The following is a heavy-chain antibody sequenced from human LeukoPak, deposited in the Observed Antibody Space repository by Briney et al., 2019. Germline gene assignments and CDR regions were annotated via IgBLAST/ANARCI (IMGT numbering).Heavy chain of an antibody. Sequence: PGGSLRLSCAASGFTFSSYDMHWVRQATGKGLEWVSAIGTAGDTYYPGSVKGRFTISRENAKNSLYLQMNSLRAGDTAVYYCATGRDLSGSYTGAQYWGQGTLVTVSS. D-gene: IGHD1-26*01. CDR1: GFTFSSYD. CDR3: ATGRDLSGSYTGAQY. V-gene: IGHV3-13*01. J-gene: IGHJ4*02. CDR2: IGTAGDT.